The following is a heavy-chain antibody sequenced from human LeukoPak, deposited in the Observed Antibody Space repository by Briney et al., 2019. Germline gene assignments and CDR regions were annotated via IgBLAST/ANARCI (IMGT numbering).Heavy chain of an antibody. J-gene: IGHJ6*03. V-gene: IGHV3-23*01. CDR3: AKDSLMVRGGPKKYMDV. CDR1: GFTFSSYV. D-gene: IGHD3-10*01. Sequence: GGSLRLSCAASGFTFSSYVMTWVRQAPGKGLEWVSAISGSGGSTYYADSVKGRFTISRDNSKNTLYLQMNSLRAEDTAVYYCAKDSLMVRGGPKKYMDVWGKGTTVTISS. CDR2: ISGSGGST.